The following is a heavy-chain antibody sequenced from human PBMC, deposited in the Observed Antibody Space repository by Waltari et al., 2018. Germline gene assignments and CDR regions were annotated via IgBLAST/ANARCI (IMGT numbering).Heavy chain of an antibody. CDR2: IIPNSGGT. D-gene: IGHD3-10*01. CDR1: GGTFSSYA. Sequence: QVQLVQSGAEVKKPGSSVKVSCKASGGTFSSYAISWGRQAPGQGLEWMGGIIPNSGGTNYAQKFQGRVTMTRDTSISTAYMELSRLRSDDTAVYYCASGARISPFDYWGQGTLVTVSS. J-gene: IGHJ4*02. V-gene: IGHV1-2*02. CDR3: ASGARISPFDY.